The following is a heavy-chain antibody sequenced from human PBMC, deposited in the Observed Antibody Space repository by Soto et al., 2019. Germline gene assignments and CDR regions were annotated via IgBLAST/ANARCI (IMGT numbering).Heavy chain of an antibody. D-gene: IGHD2-2*01. V-gene: IGHV5-10-1*01. J-gene: IGHJ6*02. CDR1: GYSFTSYW. CDR3: ARHPIVVVSYGYYYYYGMDV. CDR2: IDPSDSYT. Sequence: GESLKISCKGSGYSFTSYWISWVRQMPGKGLEWMGRIDPSDSYTNYSPSFQGHVTISADKSISTAYLQWSSLKASDTAMYYCARHPIVVVSYGYYYYYGMDVWGQGTTVPVAS.